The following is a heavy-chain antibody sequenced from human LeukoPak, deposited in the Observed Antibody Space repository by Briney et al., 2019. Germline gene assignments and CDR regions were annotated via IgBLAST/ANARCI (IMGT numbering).Heavy chain of an antibody. CDR1: GGSISSYY. CDR2: IYTSGST. V-gene: IGHV4-4*07. CDR3: ARGGYDHDDY. D-gene: IGHD5-12*01. J-gene: IGHJ4*02. Sequence: SETLSLTRTVSGGSISSYYWSWSRQPAGEGLEWIVRIYTSGSTDYNPSLKSRVTMSVDTSKHQFSLKLSSVTAADTAVYYCARGGYDHDDYWGQGTLVTVPS.